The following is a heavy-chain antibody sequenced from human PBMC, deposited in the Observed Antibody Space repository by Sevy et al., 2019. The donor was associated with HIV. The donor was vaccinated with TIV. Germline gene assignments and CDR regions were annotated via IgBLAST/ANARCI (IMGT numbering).Heavy chain of an antibody. Sequence: GGSLRLSCVASGFPFNYYAMNWVRQAPGKGLEWILYINSDSDTMYYGDTVKGPFTNARDNAKNSMYLQMNSLRNEDTAVYYCARERGTYYDTSGYPYLLEAGFDYWGQGTLVTVSS. CDR1: GFPFNYYA. D-gene: IGHD3-22*01. CDR3: ARERGTYYDTSGYPYLLEAGFDY. CDR2: INSDSDTM. J-gene: IGHJ4*02. V-gene: IGHV3-48*02.